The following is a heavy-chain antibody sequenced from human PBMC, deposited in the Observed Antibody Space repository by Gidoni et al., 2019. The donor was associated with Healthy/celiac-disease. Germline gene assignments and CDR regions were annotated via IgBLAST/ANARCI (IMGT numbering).Heavy chain of an antibody. J-gene: IGHJ6*03. Sequence: QVQLQESGPGLVKPSQTLSLTCPVSGGSISSGDYYWSWIRQPPGKGLEWIGYIYYSGSTYYNPSLKSRVTISVDTSKNQFSLKLSSVTAADTAVYYCAREGGAYGDYNYYYYYMDVWGKGTTVTVSS. CDR3: AREGGAYGDYNYYYYYMDV. CDR1: GGSISSGDYY. V-gene: IGHV4-30-4*01. D-gene: IGHD4-17*01. CDR2: IYYSGST.